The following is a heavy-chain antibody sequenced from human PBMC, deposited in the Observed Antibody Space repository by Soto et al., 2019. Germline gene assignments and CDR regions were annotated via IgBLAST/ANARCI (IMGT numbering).Heavy chain of an antibody. V-gene: IGHV3-30*18. Sequence: SLKVSCKSSGYISKNYGIHLVLQAPGKGLEWVAVISYGGSHKYYAGSVKGRFTISRDDSKDTVYLQMNSLKTDDTAVYYCAKEMFPTTVLDSSSPWGDFWGRRSLVTVSS. J-gene: IGHJ4*02. CDR1: GYISKNYG. CDR3: AKEMFPTTVLDSSSPWGDF. CDR2: ISYGGSHK. D-gene: IGHD2-15*01.